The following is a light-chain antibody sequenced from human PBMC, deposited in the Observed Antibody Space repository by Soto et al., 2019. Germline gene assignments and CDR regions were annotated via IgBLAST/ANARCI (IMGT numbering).Light chain of an antibody. CDR2: LNSDGSH. Sequence: QPVLTQSPSASASLGASVKLTCTLSSGHSSYTIAWHQQLPEKGPRYLMKLNSDGSHTKGDGIPDRFSGSSSGAERYLTISSLQSEDEADYYCQTWDTGTWVFGGGTKVTVL. CDR3: QTWDTGTWV. CDR1: SGHSSYT. V-gene: IGLV4-69*01. J-gene: IGLJ3*02.